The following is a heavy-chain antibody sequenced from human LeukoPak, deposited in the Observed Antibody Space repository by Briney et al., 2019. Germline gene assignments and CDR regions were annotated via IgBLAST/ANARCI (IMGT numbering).Heavy chain of an antibody. Sequence: GGSLRLSCAASGFSFSNYAMHWVRQAPGKGLEWVAVISYDVSNKYHADSVKGRFTISRDNPKNTLYLEMNSLREEDTAVYYCARAVTTGHWYFDLWGRGTLVTVSS. CDR1: GFSFSNYA. CDR3: ARAVTTGHWYFDL. CDR2: ISYDVSNK. J-gene: IGHJ2*01. D-gene: IGHD4-17*01. V-gene: IGHV3-30-3*01.